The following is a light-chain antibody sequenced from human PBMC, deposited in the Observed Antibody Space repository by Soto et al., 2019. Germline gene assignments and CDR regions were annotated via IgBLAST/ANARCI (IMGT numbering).Light chain of an antibody. J-gene: IGLJ1*01. CDR2: GDN. CDR3: QSYDISLHNYV. V-gene: IGLV1-40*01. Sequence: QSVLTQPPSVSGAPGQRVSISCTGSTSNIGAPYDVHWYQHLPGAAPKLLIYGDNNRPSGVPDRFSGSKSGTSASLAITSLQAEEEADYYCQSYDISLHNYVFGTGTKLTVL. CDR1: TSNIGAPYD.